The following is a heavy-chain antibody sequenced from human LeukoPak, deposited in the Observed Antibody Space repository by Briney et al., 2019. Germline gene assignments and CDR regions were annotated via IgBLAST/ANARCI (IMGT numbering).Heavy chain of an antibody. CDR2: IYYSGST. D-gene: IGHD3-3*01. J-gene: IGHJ4*02. Sequence: PSETLSLTCAVYGGSFSGYYWSWIRQPPGKGLEWIGYIYYSGSTNYNPSLKSRVTISVDTPKNQFSLKLSSVTAADTAVYYCARSANFWSGYPVDWGQGTLVTVYS. CDR3: ARSANFWSGYPVD. CDR1: GGSFSGYY. V-gene: IGHV4-59*01.